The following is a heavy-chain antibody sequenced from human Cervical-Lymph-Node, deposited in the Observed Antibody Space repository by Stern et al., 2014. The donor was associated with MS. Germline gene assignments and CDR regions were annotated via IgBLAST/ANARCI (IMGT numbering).Heavy chain of an antibody. CDR3: ARRSSLYNWFDP. V-gene: IGHV4-39*01. Sequence: QLQLQESGPGLVKPSETLSLTCSVFGGSITSSSYYWGWVRQPPGKGLEYIGNIYYSGTTYYSPSFQSRVTISVDTSKNPFSLSLSLVTAADTAVYYCARRSSLYNWFDPWGQGTLVTVSS. D-gene: IGHD6-13*01. J-gene: IGHJ5*02. CDR1: GGSITSSSYY. CDR2: IYYSGTT.